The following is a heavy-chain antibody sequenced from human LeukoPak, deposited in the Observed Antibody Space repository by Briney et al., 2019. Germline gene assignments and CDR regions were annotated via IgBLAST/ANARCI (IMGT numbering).Heavy chain of an antibody. CDR1: GFTFSSYG. J-gene: IGHJ4*02. Sequence: PGGSLRLSCAASGFTFSSYGMHWVRQAPGKGLEWVASINEDGSEKYYVDSVKGRLTVSRDNAKNSLYLQMNSLRVEDTAVYYCTRDSGRFRLDYWGQGILVTVSS. D-gene: IGHD6-19*01. CDR2: INEDGSEK. CDR3: TRDSGRFRLDY. V-gene: IGHV3-7*01.